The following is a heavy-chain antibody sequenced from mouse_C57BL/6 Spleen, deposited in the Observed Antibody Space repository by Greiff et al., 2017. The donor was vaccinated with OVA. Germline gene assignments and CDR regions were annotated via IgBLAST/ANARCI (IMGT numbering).Heavy chain of an antibody. CDR3: ARHEDHYYSSSDYYAMDY. CDR1: GYTFTEYT. D-gene: IGHD1-1*01. CDR2: FYPGSGSI. Sequence: QVHVKQSGAELVKPGASVKLSCKASGYTFTEYTIHWVKQRSGQGLEWIGWFYPGSGSIKYNEKFKDKATLTADKSSSTVYMELSSLTSEDSAVYFCARHEDHYYSSSDYYAMDYWGKGTSVTVSS. V-gene: IGHV1-62-2*01. J-gene: IGHJ4*01.